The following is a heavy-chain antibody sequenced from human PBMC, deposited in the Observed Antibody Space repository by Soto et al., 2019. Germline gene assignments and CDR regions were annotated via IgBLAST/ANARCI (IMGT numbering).Heavy chain of an antibody. J-gene: IGHJ4*02. CDR1: GFTFSIYA. Sequence: HPGGSLRLSCAASGFTFSIYAMSWVRQAPGKGLEWVSSISGSGDSAYYADTEKGRFTISRDNSKNTLYLQINSQRAEYTAVYYCAKERSDHRIAAAAIDYWGQGA. V-gene: IGHV3-23*01. CDR2: ISGSGDSA. D-gene: IGHD6-25*01. CDR3: AKERSDHRIAAAAIDY.